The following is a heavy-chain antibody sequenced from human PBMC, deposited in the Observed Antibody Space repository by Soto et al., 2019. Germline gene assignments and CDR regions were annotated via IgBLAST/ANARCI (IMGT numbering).Heavy chain of an antibody. Sequence: PGGSLRLSCAASGFTFSSYGMHWVRQAPGKGLEWVAVISYDGSNKYYADSVKGRFTISRDNSKNTLYLQMNSLRAEDTAVYYCAKDGYDYHTTFPFDYWGQGTLVTVSS. CDR3: AKDGYDYHTTFPFDY. CDR1: GFTFSSYG. D-gene: IGHD5-12*01. CDR2: ISYDGSNK. V-gene: IGHV3-30*18. J-gene: IGHJ4*02.